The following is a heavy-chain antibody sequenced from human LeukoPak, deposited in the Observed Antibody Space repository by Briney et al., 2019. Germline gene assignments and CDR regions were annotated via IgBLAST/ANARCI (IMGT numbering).Heavy chain of an antibody. V-gene: IGHV3-7*03. Sequence: GGSLRLFCAASGFTFTSYWMSWVREAPGKGLEWVANINQDGSEKYYVDSVKGRFTISRDNAKKSLYLQMNSLRAEDTAVYYCARAQWELDYWGQGTLVTVSS. J-gene: IGHJ4*02. CDR2: INQDGSEK. CDR1: GFTFTSYW. CDR3: ARAQWELDY. D-gene: IGHD1-26*01.